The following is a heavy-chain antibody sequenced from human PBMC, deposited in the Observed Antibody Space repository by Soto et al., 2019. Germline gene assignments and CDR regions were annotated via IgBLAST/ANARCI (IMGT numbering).Heavy chain of an antibody. Sequence: SVKVSCKTSGGTFSSHAISWVRQAPGQGLEWMGGIIPIFDTTNYAQKFQGRVTITADESTSTAYMELNSLRSEDTAVYYCATELSERPVMISPTCYYCAMDVWGQGTTVTVSS. D-gene: IGHD3-16*01. V-gene: IGHV1-69*13. CDR2: IIPIFDTT. CDR1: GGTFSSHA. J-gene: IGHJ6*02. CDR3: ATELSERPVMISPTCYYCAMDV.